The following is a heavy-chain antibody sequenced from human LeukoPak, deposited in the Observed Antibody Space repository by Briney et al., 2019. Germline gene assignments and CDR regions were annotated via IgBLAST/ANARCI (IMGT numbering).Heavy chain of an antibody. J-gene: IGHJ4*02. V-gene: IGHV3-23*01. Sequence: GGSLRLSCAASGFTFSGYAMSWVRQAPGKGLEWVSAISGSGGSTYYADSVKGRFTISRDNSKNTLYLQMSSLRAEDTAVYYCVKDRGLLSDYWGQGTLVTVSS. D-gene: IGHD1-26*01. CDR1: GFTFSGYA. CDR2: ISGSGGST. CDR3: VKDRGLLSDY.